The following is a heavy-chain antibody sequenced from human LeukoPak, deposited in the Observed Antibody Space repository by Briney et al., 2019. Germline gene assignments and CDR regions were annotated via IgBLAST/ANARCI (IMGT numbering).Heavy chain of an antibody. Sequence: PSETLSLTCTVSGGSISSYYWSWIRQPPGKGLEWIGSIYHSGSTYYNPSLKSRVTISVDTSKNQFSLKLSSVTAADTAVYYCARDPSHYYDSSGYYGIDYWGQGTLVTVSS. CDR2: IYHSGST. J-gene: IGHJ4*02. CDR3: ARDPSHYYDSSGYYGIDY. CDR1: GGSISSYY. V-gene: IGHV4-38-2*02. D-gene: IGHD3-22*01.